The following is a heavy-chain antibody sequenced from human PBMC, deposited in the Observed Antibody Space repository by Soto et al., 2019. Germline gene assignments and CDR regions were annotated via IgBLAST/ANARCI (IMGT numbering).Heavy chain of an antibody. CDR2: IYYSGST. Sequence: SETLSLTCTVSGGSISSYYWSWIRQPPGKGPEWIGYIYYSGSTNYNPSLKSRVTISVDTSKNQFSLKLSSVTAADTAVYYCARVGTMVRGVPARAFDYWGQGTLVTVS. V-gene: IGHV4-59*01. J-gene: IGHJ4*02. CDR3: ARVGTMVRGVPARAFDY. D-gene: IGHD3-10*01. CDR1: GGSISSYY.